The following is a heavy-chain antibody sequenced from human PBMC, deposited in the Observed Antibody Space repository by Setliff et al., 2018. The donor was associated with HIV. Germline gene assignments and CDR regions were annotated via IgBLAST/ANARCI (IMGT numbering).Heavy chain of an antibody. D-gene: IGHD1-20*01. CDR3: ARQYNRQYGMDV. CDR1: GYSISSGYY. V-gene: IGHV4-38-2*01. CDR2: IYHSGST. Sequence: LSLTCAVSGYSISSGYYWGRIRQPPGKGLEWIGRIYHSGSTYYNPSLKSRVTISVDTSKNQFSLKLSSVTAADTAVYYCARQYNRQYGMDVWGQGTTVTVSS. J-gene: IGHJ6*02.